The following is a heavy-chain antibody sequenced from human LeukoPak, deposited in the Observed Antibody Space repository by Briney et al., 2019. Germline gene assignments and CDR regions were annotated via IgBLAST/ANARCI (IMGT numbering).Heavy chain of an antibody. CDR1: GYSISSGYY. V-gene: IGHV4-38-2*02. CDR2: IYHSVST. Sequence: SETLSLTCTVSGYSISSGYYWGWIRQPPGKGREWIGSIYHSVSTYYNPSLKSRVTISVDTSKNQLPLKLSSVTAADTAVYYCARVDADYFDYWGQGTLVTVSS. D-gene: IGHD3/OR15-3a*01. CDR3: ARVDADYFDY. J-gene: IGHJ4*02.